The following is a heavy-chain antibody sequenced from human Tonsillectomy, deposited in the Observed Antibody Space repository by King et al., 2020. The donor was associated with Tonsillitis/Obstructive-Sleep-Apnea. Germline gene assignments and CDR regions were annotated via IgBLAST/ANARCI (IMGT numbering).Heavy chain of an antibody. D-gene: IGHD2-2*01. CDR2: ISYDGSNK. V-gene: IGHV3-30*04. J-gene: IGHJ6*03. Sequence: VQLVQSGGGVVQPGRSLRLSCAASGFTFSSYAMHWVRQAPGKGLEWVAVISYDGSNKYYADSVKGRFTISRDNSKNTLYLQMNSLRAEDTAVYYCARDPEIVVVPAAVGYMDVWGKGTTVTVSS. CDR3: ARDPEIVVVPAAVGYMDV. CDR1: GFTFSSYA.